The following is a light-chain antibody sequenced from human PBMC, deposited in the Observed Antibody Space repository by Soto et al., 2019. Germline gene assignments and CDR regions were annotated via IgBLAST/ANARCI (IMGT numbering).Light chain of an antibody. CDR2: DVS. CDR3: SSYTSSNTHVI. J-gene: IGLJ2*01. CDR1: SSDVGGYNY. V-gene: IGLV2-14*03. Sequence: QSVLTQPASVSGSPGQSITISCTGTSSDVGGYNYVSWYQQHPDKAPKLMIYDVSNRPSGASNRFSGSKSGNTASLTISGLQAEDEADYYCSSYTSSNTHVIFGGGTQLTVL.